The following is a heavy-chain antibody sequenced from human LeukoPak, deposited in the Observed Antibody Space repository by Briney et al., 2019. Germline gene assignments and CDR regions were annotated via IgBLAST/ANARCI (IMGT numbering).Heavy chain of an antibody. CDR3: ARAYTFTIFGVVIISPYGMDV. CDR1: GYTFTGYY. J-gene: IGHJ6*02. V-gene: IGHV1-2*02. Sequence: ASVKVSCKASGYTFTGYYMHWVRQAPGQGLEWMGWINPNSGGTNYAQKFQGRVTMTRDTSISTAYMELSRLRSDDTAVYYCARAYTFTIFGVVIISPYGMDVWGQGTTVTVSS. D-gene: IGHD3-3*01. CDR2: INPNSGGT.